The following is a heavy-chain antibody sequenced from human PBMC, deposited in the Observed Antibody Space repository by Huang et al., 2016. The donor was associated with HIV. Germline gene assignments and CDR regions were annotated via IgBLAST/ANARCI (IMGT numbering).Heavy chain of an antibody. Sequence: QLLLQESGPGLVKPSEALALTCAVSGGSIRSSDYHWGWIRQPPGKGLEWIGRIYYKGSTHYSPSLKSRGTIAVDTSKNLFFLNLTSMTAADTAVYYCARHREGPVAYYSGWGSHLNYMDVWGRGRTVVVSS. CDR1: GGSIRSSDYH. CDR3: ARHREGPVAYYSGWGSHLNYMDV. J-gene: IGHJ6*03. D-gene: IGHD3-10*01. V-gene: IGHV4-39*01. CDR2: IYYKGST.